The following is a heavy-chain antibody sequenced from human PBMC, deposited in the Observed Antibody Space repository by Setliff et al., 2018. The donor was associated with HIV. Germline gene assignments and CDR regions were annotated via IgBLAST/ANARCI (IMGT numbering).Heavy chain of an antibody. D-gene: IGHD1-1*01. J-gene: IGHJ6*03. CDR1: GYSFFSYS. CDR2: INCYSGDP. CDR3: GRDPSGSHISSASSHMDL. Sequence: ASVKVSCKASGYSFFSYSITWVRQAPGQGLEWVGWINCYSGDPKFPEKLQGRITMTADTSTSTAYMELRNLTSDDAAVYYCGRDPSGSHISSASSHMDLWGKGTAVTVSS. V-gene: IGHV1-18*01.